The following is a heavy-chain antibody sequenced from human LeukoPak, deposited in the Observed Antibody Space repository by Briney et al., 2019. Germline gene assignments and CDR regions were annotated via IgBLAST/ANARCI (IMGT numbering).Heavy chain of an antibody. J-gene: IGHJ6*02. D-gene: IGHD5/OR15-5a*01. V-gene: IGHV4-34*01. CDR1: VGSFSDYY. Sequence: SETLSLTCAVYVGSFSDYYWSWIRQPPGKGLEWIGETNHSGSTNYNPSLKSRVTISVDTSKNQFSLKLSSVTAADTAVYYCARSLRYFYYGLDVWGQGTTVTVSS. CDR2: TNHSGST. CDR3: ARSLRYFYYGLDV.